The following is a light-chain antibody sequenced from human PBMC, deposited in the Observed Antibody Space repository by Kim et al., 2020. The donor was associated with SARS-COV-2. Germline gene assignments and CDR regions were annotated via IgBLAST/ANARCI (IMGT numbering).Light chain of an antibody. Sequence: EIVLTQSPATLSLSPGERATLSCRASQSVSTNLAWYQQKAGQAPRLLIYDASNRATGIPARFSGDGYGADFTLTISSLEPEDFAVYYCQQRFNWPITFGGGTKVYIK. CDR1: QSVSTN. J-gene: IGKJ4*01. CDR3: QQRFNWPIT. V-gene: IGKV3-11*01. CDR2: DAS.